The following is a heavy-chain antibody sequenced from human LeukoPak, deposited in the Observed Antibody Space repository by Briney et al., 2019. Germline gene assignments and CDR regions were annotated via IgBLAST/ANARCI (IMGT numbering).Heavy chain of an antibody. J-gene: IGHJ6*03. CDR2: IYYSGST. V-gene: IGHV4-59*01. CDR1: GGSFSGYY. D-gene: IGHD2/OR15-2a*01. Sequence: SETLSLTCAVYGGSFSGYYWSWIRQPPGKGLEWIGYIYYSGSTNYNPSLKSRVTISVDTSKNQFSLKLSSVTAADTAVYYCARTIGISRTPYYYYYMDVWGKGTTVTISS. CDR3: ARTIGISRTPYYYYYMDV.